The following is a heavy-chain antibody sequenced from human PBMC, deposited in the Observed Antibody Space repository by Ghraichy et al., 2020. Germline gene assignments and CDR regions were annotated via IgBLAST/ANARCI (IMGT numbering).Heavy chain of an antibody. CDR1: GYSFTSYW. V-gene: IGHV5-51*01. CDR3: ARLGIPYRYYYGSGGALDY. CDR2: IYPGDSDT. D-gene: IGHD3-10*01. J-gene: IGHJ4*02. Sequence: GESLNISCKGSGYSFTSYWIGWVRQMPGKGLEWMGIIYPGDSDTRYSPSFQGQVTISADKSISTAYLQWSSLKASDTAMYYCARLGIPYRYYYGSGGALDYWGQGTLVTVSS.